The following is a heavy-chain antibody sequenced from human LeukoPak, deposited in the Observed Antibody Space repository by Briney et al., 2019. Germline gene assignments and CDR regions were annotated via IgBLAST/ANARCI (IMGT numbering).Heavy chain of an antibody. V-gene: IGHV3-7*01. J-gene: IGHJ4*02. CDR2: IKPDGSEK. Sequence: GGSLRLSCAASGFTFSTYWISWVRQAPGKGLEWVAHIKPDGSEKYYLDSVKGRFTISRDNAGNSLYLQMSSLGAEDTAVYYYARGIGDYWGQGTLVTVSS. CDR1: GFTFSTYW. CDR3: ARGIGDY. D-gene: IGHD2/OR15-2a*01.